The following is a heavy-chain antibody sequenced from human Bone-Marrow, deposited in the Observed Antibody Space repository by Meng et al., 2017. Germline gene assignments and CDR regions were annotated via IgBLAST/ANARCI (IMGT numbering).Heavy chain of an antibody. CDR1: GDSVSSNSAA. J-gene: IGHJ4*02. CDR3: TRSYYGDYVDY. V-gene: IGHV6-1*01. CDR2: KYFRSKWYN. Sequence: QVHLEQSAPGLLKASQTLSLTCPISGDSVSSNSAAWNWIRQSPSRGLEWVGRKYFRSKWYNDYALSVRSRVTVNPDTSRNQFSLQLNSVTPEDTAIYYCTRSYYGDYVDYWGQGSLATVPS. D-gene: IGHD4-17*01.